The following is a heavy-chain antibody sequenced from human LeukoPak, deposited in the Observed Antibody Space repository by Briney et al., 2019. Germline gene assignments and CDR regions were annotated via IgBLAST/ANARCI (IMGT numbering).Heavy chain of an antibody. V-gene: IGHV1-69*05. CDR1: GGTFSSYA. J-gene: IGHJ4*02. Sequence: VASVKVSCKASGGTFSSYAISWVRQAPGQGLEWMGGIIPIFGTANYAQKFQGRVTITTDESTSTAYMELSSLRSEDTAVYYCARERGVTTSEFDYWGQGTLVTVSS. CDR3: ARERGVTTSEFDY. CDR2: IIPIFGTA. D-gene: IGHD3-10*01.